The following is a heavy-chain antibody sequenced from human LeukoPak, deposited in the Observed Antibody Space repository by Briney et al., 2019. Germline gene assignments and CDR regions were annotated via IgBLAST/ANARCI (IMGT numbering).Heavy chain of an antibody. CDR3: ARSIYSSNWDGSGAFDM. J-gene: IGHJ3*02. D-gene: IGHD6-13*01. CDR2: IYYSGST. CDR1: GGSITSGSYY. Sequence: PSETLSLTCTVSGGSITSGSYYWNWIRQPPGKGLEWIGSIYYSGSTYYNPSLKSRVTISVDTSKKQFSLKLSSVTAADTAVFYCARSIYSSNWDGSGAFDMWGQGTMVPVS. V-gene: IGHV4-39*01.